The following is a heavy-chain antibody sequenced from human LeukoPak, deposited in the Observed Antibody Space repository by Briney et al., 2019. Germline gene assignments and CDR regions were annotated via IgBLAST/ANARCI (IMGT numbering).Heavy chain of an antibody. CDR2: ISAYSGST. J-gene: IGHJ4*02. CDR3: ARGGSNWNYRYYFDY. CDR1: GYTFINYG. Sequence: ASVKVSCKASGYTFINYGINWVRQAPGQGLEWLVWISAYSGSTNYAQKLQDRVTMTTDTSTNTAYMELRSLRSDDTAVYFCARGGSNWNYRYYFDYWGQGTLVTVSS. V-gene: IGHV1-18*01. D-gene: IGHD1-7*01.